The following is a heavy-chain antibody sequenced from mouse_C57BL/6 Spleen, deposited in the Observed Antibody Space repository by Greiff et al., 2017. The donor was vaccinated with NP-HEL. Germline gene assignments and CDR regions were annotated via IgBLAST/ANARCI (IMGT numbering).Heavy chain of an antibody. CDR2: INPGSGGT. Sequence: VQLQESGAELVRPGTSVKVSCKASGYAFTNYLIEWVKQRPGQGLEWIGVINPGSGGTNYNEQFKGKATLTADKSSSTAYMQLSSLTSEDSAVYFCARGVPYGSSPYAYWGQGTLVTVSA. D-gene: IGHD1-1*01. J-gene: IGHJ3*01. V-gene: IGHV1-54*01. CDR1: GYAFTNYL. CDR3: ARGVPYGSSPYAY.